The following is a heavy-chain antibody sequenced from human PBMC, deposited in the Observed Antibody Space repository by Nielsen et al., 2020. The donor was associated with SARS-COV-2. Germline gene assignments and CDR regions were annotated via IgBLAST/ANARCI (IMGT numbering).Heavy chain of an antibody. Sequence: SKTLSLTCTVSGGSISSYYWSWIRQPPGKGLEWIGYIYYSGSTNYNPSLKSRVTISVDTSKNQFSLKLSSVTAADTAVYYCARGVTTVTMRFDYWGQGTLVTVSS. D-gene: IGHD4-17*01. V-gene: IGHV4-59*01. CDR3: ARGVTTVTMRFDY. CDR2: IYYSGST. CDR1: GGSISSYY. J-gene: IGHJ4*02.